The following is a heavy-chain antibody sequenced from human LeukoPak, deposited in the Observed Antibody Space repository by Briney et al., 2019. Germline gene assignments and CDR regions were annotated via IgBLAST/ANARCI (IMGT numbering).Heavy chain of an antibody. J-gene: IGHJ4*02. CDR2: NYYNEST. D-gene: IGHD2-8*02. V-gene: IGHV4-39*01. CDR1: GGPMSSRSYD. CDR3: ARGYSTGTPFFDY. Sequence: SETLSLTCTVSGGPMSSRSYDWGWIRQSQGKGLEWIGSNYYNESTYYNPSFKSRVTIHVDMSENQFSLRLNSVTAADTAVYYCARGYSTGTPFFDYWGQGILVTVSS.